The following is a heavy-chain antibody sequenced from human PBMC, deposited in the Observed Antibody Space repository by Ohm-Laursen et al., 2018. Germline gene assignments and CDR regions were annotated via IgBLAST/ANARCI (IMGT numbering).Heavy chain of an antibody. V-gene: IGHV3-33*01. CDR3: ARDRGGSHYVDY. D-gene: IGHD1-26*01. Sequence: SLRLSCAASGFTFRNYGMHWVRQAPGKGLEWVAVIWYDGSNKYYADSVKGRFTFSRDNSKNTLFLQMNSLRAEDTAIYYCARDRGGSHYVDYWGQGALVTVSS. J-gene: IGHJ4*02. CDR1: GFTFRNYG. CDR2: IWYDGSNK.